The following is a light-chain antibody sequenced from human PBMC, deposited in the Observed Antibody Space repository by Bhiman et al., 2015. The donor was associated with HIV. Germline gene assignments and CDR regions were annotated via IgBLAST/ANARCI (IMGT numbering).Light chain of an antibody. V-gene: IGLV1-40*01. CDR1: ASNIGAGYD. CDR3: QSYDSSLSHV. CDR2: DNN. Sequence: QPVLTQPPSVSGAPGQRVTISCTGSASNIGAGYDVHWYQHLPGTAPKLLIYDNNNRPSGVPDRFSGSKSGTSASLAITGLQAEDESDYYCQSYDSSLSHVFGTATRVTVL. J-gene: IGLJ1*01.